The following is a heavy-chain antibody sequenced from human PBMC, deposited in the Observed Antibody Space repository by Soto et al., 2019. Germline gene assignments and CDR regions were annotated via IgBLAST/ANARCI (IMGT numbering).Heavy chain of an antibody. CDR3: AKDSLVTMIAVVKCFDY. J-gene: IGHJ4*02. CDR2: ISGSGGST. CDR1: GFTFSSYA. D-gene: IGHD3-22*01. Sequence: PWGSLRLSCAASGFTFSSYAMSWVRQAPGKGLEWVSAISGSGGSTYYADSVKGRFTISRDNSKNTLYLQMNSLRAEDTAVYYCAKDSLVTMIAVVKCFDYWGQGTLVTVSS. V-gene: IGHV3-23*01.